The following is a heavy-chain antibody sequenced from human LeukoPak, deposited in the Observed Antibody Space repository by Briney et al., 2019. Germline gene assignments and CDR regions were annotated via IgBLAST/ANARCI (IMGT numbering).Heavy chain of an antibody. V-gene: IGHV4-59*08. CDR3: ARLEGKVAASNCFDP. Sequence: SETLSLTCTVSGGSISRYYWSWIRQPPGEGLEWIGYIYYSGSTNYNPSLKSRVTISVDTSKNQFSLKLSSVTAADTAVYYCARLEGKVAASNCFDPWGQGTLVTVSS. CDR2: IYYSGST. J-gene: IGHJ5*02. CDR1: GGSISRYY. D-gene: IGHD2-15*01.